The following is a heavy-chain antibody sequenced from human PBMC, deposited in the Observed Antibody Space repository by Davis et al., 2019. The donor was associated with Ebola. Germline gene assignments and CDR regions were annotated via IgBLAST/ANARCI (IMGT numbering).Heavy chain of an antibody. CDR2: IAISVSTI. J-gene: IGHJ3*01. Sequence: GESLKISCAASGFPFSSYEMNWVRQAPGKGLEWVSYIAISVSTIYYADSVKGRFIISRDNSRDTLYLELNSLTVEDTAVYFCAHDLSGDPDAFDVWGQGTMVTVS. CDR3: AHDLSGDPDAFDV. D-gene: IGHD4-17*01. V-gene: IGHV3-48*03. CDR1: GFPFSSYE.